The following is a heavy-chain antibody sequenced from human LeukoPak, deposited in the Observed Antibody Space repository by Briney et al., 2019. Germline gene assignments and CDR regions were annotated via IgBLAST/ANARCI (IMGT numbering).Heavy chain of an antibody. CDR2: ISSSSSYI. D-gene: IGHD1-1*01. CDR3: ARARVLQLFDY. V-gene: IGHV3-11*06. Sequence: LSLTCTVSGYSISSDYYWGWIRQPPGKGLEWVSSISSSSSYIYYADSVKGRFTISRDNAKNSLYLQMNSLRAEDTAVYYCARARVLQLFDYWGQGTLVTVSP. CDR1: GYSISSDY. J-gene: IGHJ4*02.